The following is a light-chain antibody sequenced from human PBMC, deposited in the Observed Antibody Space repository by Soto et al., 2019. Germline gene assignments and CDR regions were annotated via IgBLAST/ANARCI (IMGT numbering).Light chain of an antibody. J-gene: IGKJ4*01. CDR1: QSVSSSY. CDR3: QQYGSSQT. Sequence: EIVLTQSPGTLSLSPGERATLSCRASQSVSSSYLAWYQQKPGQAPRLLIYGASSRATGIPDRFSGSGSGTDFTLTISRLEPEDLAVYYCQQYGSSQTFGGGTKVDIK. CDR2: GAS. V-gene: IGKV3-20*01.